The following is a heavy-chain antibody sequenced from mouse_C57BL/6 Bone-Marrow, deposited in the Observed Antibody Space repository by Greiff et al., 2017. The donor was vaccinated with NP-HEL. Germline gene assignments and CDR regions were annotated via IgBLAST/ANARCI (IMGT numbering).Heavy chain of an antibody. V-gene: IGHV14-2*01. D-gene: IGHD1-1*01. J-gene: IGHJ4*01. CDR1: GFNIKDYY. CDR2: IDPEDGET. CDR3: ARRAVVVPYAMDY. Sequence: VQLKESGAELVKPGASVKLSCTASGFNIKDYYMHWVKQRTEQGLEWIGRIDPEDGETKYAPKFQGKATITADTSSNTAYLQLSSLTSEDTAVYYCARRAVVVPYAMDYWGQGTSVTVSS.